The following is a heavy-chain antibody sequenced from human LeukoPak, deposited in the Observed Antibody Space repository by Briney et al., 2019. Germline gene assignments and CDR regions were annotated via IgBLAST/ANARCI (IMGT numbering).Heavy chain of an antibody. Sequence: GGSLRLSCAASGFTFSSYSMNWVRQAPGKGLEWVSSISSNSSYIYYADSVKGRFTISRDNAKNSLYLQMNSLRAEDTAVYYCASLTGRGATNSGNDYWGQGTLVTVSS. D-gene: IGHD1-26*01. CDR2: ISSNSSYI. CDR3: ASLTGRGATNSGNDY. V-gene: IGHV3-21*01. CDR1: GFTFSSYS. J-gene: IGHJ4*02.